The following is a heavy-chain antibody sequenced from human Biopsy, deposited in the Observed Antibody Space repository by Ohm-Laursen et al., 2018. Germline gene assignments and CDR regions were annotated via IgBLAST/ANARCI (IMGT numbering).Heavy chain of an antibody. J-gene: IGHJ4*02. D-gene: IGHD4-23*01. CDR1: GFAVINND. CDR2: ISSSGVQ. Sequence: SLRLSCAASGFAVINNDISWVRQVPGKGLEWASFISSSGVQYHADSVKGRFTIFRDNAKQSLYLQMNSLRDEDTAVYYCVGGGKDRPFDYWGQGILVTVSS. CDR3: VGGGKDRPFDY. V-gene: IGHV3-69-1*01.